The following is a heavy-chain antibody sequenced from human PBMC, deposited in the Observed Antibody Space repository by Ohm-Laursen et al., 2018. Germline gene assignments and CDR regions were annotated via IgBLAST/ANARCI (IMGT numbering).Heavy chain of an antibody. CDR2: IYSGGST. CDR1: GFTVSSNY. J-gene: IGHJ4*02. Sequence: SLRLSCAASGFTVSSNYMSWVRQAPGKGLEWVSVIYSGGSTYYADSVKGRFTISRDNSKNTLYLQMNSLRAEDTAVYYCAKSRYCSGGSCASDYWGQGTLVTVSS. D-gene: IGHD2-15*01. CDR3: AKSRYCSGGSCASDY. V-gene: IGHV3-66*01.